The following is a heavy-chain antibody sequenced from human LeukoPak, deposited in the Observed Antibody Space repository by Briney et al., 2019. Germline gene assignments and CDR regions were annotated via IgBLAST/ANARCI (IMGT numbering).Heavy chain of an antibody. V-gene: IGHV3-48*02. CDR1: GFTLSSYS. CDR2: ISSSSSAR. J-gene: IGHJ4*02. Sequence: QPGGSLRLSCTASGFTLSSYSTNWVRQAPGKGLEWVSYISSSSSARYYADSVKGRFTISRDNAKNSLYLQMNSLRDEDTAVYYCARGQVGDSSSWLHYWGQGTLVTVSS. D-gene: IGHD6-13*01. CDR3: ARGQVGDSSSWLHY.